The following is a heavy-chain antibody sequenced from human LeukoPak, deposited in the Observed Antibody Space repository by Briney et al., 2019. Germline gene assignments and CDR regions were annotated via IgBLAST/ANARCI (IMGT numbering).Heavy chain of an antibody. V-gene: IGHV4-38-2*02. J-gene: IGHJ6*03. CDR3: AREGPGHSSSWYDSHMDV. CDR2: VYHSGST. Sequence: PSETLSLTCTVSGYSISSGYYWGWIRQPPGKGLEWIGNVYHSGSTYYSPSLKSRVTISVDKSKNQFSLKLSSVTAADTAVYYCAREGPGHSSSWYDSHMDVWGKGTTVTVSS. CDR1: GYSISSGYY. D-gene: IGHD6-13*01.